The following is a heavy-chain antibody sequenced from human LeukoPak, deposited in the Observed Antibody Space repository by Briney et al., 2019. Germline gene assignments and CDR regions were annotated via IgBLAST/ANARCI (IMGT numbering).Heavy chain of an antibody. V-gene: IGHV4-4*07. Sequence: PSETLSLTCTVSGGSISRYYWSWIRQPAGKGLEWIGRIYTSGSTNYNPSLKSRVTMSVDTSKNQFSLKLSSVTAADTAVYYCARDIGYCSSTSCYIWGQGTLVTVSS. J-gene: IGHJ4*02. CDR2: IYTSGST. D-gene: IGHD2-2*02. CDR3: ARDIGYCSSTSCYI. CDR1: GGSISRYY.